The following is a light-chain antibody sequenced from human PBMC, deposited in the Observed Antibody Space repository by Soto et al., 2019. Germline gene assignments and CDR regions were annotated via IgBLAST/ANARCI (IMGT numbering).Light chain of an antibody. V-gene: IGKV1-33*01. CDR1: QNINNY. CDR2: DAS. J-gene: IGKJ5*01. CDR3: QQYENLPT. Sequence: EIQITQSPSSLSASVGDSVTITCQASQNINNYLNWYQQKPGRAPKLLIYDASNLEAGAPSRFRGSGSGTDFTFTISRLQPEDIATYYCQQYENLPTFGQRTRLEI.